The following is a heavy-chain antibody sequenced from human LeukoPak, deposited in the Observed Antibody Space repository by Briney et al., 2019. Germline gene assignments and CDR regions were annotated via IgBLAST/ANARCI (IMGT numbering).Heavy chain of an antibody. V-gene: IGHV3-7*01. Sequence: GGSLRLSCAASEFTFSGYWMNWVRQAPGKGPEWVANINQDGSEEHYVDSVKGRFTISRDNAKNSLFLQMNSLRVEDTAVFYCARDGFVGAADYWGQGTLVAVSS. CDR1: EFTFSGYW. CDR2: INQDGSEE. CDR3: ARDGFVGAADY. J-gene: IGHJ4*02. D-gene: IGHD6-13*01.